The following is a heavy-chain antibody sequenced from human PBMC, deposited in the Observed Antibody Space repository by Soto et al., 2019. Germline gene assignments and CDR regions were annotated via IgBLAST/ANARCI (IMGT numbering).Heavy chain of an antibody. CDR2: ISGSGGST. J-gene: IGHJ4*02. CDR1: GFTFSSCA. CDR3: AKASPGGILEWLLYVD. Sequence: GGSLRLSCAASGFTFSSCAMSWVRQAPGKGLELVSAISGSGGSTYYADSVKGRFTISRDNSKNTLYLQMNGLRAEDTAVYYCAKASPGGILEWLLYVDWGQGTLVTVSS. V-gene: IGHV3-23*01. D-gene: IGHD3-3*01.